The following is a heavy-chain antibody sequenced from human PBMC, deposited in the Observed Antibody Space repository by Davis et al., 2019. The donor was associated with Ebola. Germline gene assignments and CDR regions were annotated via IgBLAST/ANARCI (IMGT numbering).Heavy chain of an antibody. CDR2: IYYSGST. Sequence: SETLSLTCTVSGGSISSYYWSWIRQPPGKGLEWIGYIYYSGSTNYNPSLKSRVTISVDTSKNQFSLKLSSVTAADTAVYYCARVGSYYSSFGYWGQGTLVTVSS. CDR3: ARVGSYYSSFGY. CDR1: GGSISSYY. D-gene: IGHD1-26*01. V-gene: IGHV4-59*12. J-gene: IGHJ4*02.